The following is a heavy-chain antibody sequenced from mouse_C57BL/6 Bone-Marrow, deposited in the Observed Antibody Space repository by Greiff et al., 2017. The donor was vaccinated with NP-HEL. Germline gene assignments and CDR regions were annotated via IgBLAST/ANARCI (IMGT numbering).Heavy chain of an antibody. Sequence: EVQLQQSGPELVKPGASVKISCKASGYTFTDYYMNWVKQSHGKSLEWIGDINPNNGGTSYNQKFKGKATLTVDKSSSTAYMELRSLTSEDSAVYYCARSHPSSSRYYAMDYWGQGTSVTVSS. CDR3: ARSHPSSSRYYAMDY. CDR1: GYTFTDYY. CDR2: INPNNGGT. V-gene: IGHV1-26*01. D-gene: IGHD1-1*01. J-gene: IGHJ4*01.